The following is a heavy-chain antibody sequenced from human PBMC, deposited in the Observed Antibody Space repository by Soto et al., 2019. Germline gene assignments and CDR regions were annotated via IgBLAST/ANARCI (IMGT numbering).Heavy chain of an antibody. CDR1: GFTFSSYA. Sequence: GSLRLSCAASGFTFSSYAMHWVRQAPGKGLEWVAVISYDGSNKYYADSVKGRFTISRDNSKNTLYLQMNSLRAEDTAVYYCARAPDYFTVYYGMDVWGQGTTVTVSS. CDR2: ISYDGSNK. V-gene: IGHV3-30-3*01. J-gene: IGHJ6*02. D-gene: IGHD4-17*01. CDR3: ARAPDYFTVYYGMDV.